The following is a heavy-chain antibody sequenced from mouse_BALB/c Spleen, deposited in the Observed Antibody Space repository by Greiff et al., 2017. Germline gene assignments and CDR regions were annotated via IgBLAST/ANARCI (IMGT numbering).Heavy chain of an antibody. CDR3: ARDVNYFDY. J-gene: IGHJ2*01. Sequence: EVKLVESGGGLVQPGGSLRLSCATSGFTFTDYYMSWVRQPPGKALEWLGFIRNKANGYTTEYSASVKGRFTISRDNSQSILYLQMNTLRAEDSAPYSCARDVNYFDYGGQGTTLTVSS. CDR2: IRNKANGYTT. V-gene: IGHV7-3*02. CDR1: GFTFTDYY.